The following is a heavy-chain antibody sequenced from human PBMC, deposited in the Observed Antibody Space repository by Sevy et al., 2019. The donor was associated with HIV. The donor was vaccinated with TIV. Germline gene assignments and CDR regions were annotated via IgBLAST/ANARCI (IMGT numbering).Heavy chain of an antibody. J-gene: IGHJ4*02. CDR1: GFTFGKFS. Sequence: GGSLRLARAPFGFTFGKFSLRWVRHLQGRGLEWVSTLPFGLGEIKYADSVKGRFTISRNNSKSSVYLQMNNLRHEDTAVYYCAREGCTKPHDYWGQGTLVTVSS. CDR3: AREGCTKPHDY. CDR2: LPFGLGEI. V-gene: IGHV3-23*01. D-gene: IGHD2-8*01.